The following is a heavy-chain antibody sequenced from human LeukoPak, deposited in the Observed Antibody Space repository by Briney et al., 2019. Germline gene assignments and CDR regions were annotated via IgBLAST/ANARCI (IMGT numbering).Heavy chain of an antibody. CDR2: ISYDGSNK. CDR1: GFTFSSYG. CDR3: AKGLCCTEAFDI. V-gene: IGHV3-30*18. J-gene: IGHJ3*02. Sequence: AQSLTLSCPASGFTFSSYGTRWVRQAPGKGLEWVAAISYDGSNKYYTDSVKGRFTISRDNSKNTLYLQMNSLRAEDTAVYYCAKGLCCTEAFDIWGQGTMVTVSS. D-gene: IGHD2-2*02.